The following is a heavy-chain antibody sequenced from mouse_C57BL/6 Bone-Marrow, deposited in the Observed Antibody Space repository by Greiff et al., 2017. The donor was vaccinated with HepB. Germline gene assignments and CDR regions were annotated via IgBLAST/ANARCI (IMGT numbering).Heavy chain of an antibody. CDR2: ISDGGSYT. J-gene: IGHJ1*03. V-gene: IGHV5-4*01. CDR3: ARDRGYYCGSSYWYFDV. Sequence: EVQRVESGGGLVKPGGSLKLSCAASGFTFSSYAMSWVRQTPEKRLEWVATISDGGSYTYYPDNVKGRFTISRDNAKNNLYLQMSHLKAEDTAMYYCARDRGYYCGSSYWYFDVWGTGTTVTVSA. D-gene: IGHD1-1*01. CDR1: GFTFSSYA.